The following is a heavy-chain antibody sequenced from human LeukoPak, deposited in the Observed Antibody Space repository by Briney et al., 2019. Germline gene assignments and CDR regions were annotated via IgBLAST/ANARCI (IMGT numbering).Heavy chain of an antibody. CDR3: AGGGIDGYNPYYFDY. CDR2: INPNSGGT. CDR1: EYTFTGYY. J-gene: IGHJ4*02. D-gene: IGHD5-24*01. V-gene: IGHV1-2*02. Sequence: ASVKVSCKASEYTFTGYYMHWVRQAPGQGLEWMGWINPNSGGTNYAQKFQGRVTMTRDTSISTAYMELSRLRSDDTAVYYCAGGGIDGYNPYYFDYWGQGTLVTVSS.